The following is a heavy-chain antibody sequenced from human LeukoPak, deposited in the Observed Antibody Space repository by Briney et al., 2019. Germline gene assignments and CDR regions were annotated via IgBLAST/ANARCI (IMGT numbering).Heavy chain of an antibody. J-gene: IGHJ4*02. CDR3: ARELSNPTWYSSSWSEVDY. CDR1: GYTFTSYG. D-gene: IGHD6-13*01. Sequence: ASVKVSCKASGYTFTSYGISWVRQAPGQGPEWMGWISAYNGNTNYAQKLQGRVTMTTDTSTSTAYMELRSLRSDDTAVYYCARELSNPTWYSSSWSEVDYWGQGTLVTVSS. CDR2: ISAYNGNT. V-gene: IGHV1-18*01.